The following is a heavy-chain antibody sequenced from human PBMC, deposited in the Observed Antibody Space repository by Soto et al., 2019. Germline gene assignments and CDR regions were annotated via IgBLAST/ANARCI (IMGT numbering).Heavy chain of an antibody. D-gene: IGHD5-12*01. CDR3: AKGVEGGYDPYYFDC. CDR1: GFTFDDYA. Sequence: EVPLVESGGGLVQPGRSLRLSCAASGFTFDDYAVHWVRQAPGKGLEWVSGITWNSRSIAYADSVKGRFTISRDNAKNSLYLQMNSLRAEDTALYYGAKGVEGGYDPYYFDCWGQGTLVTVSS. V-gene: IGHV3-9*01. CDR2: ITWNSRSI. J-gene: IGHJ4*02.